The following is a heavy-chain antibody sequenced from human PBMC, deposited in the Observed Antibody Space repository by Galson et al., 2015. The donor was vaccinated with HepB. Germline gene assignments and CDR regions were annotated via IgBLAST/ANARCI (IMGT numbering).Heavy chain of an antibody. CDR3: ARDYTSGWSKDYGMDV. CDR1: GYTFTGYY. Sequence: SVKVSCKASGYTFTGYYIHWVRQAPGQGLEWMGWINPNSGRTNYAQKFQGRVTMTRDTSISTAYTELSRLRSDDTAIYYCARDYTSGWSKDYGMDVWGQGSTVTVSS. CDR2: INPNSGRT. D-gene: IGHD6-19*01. V-gene: IGHV1-2*02. J-gene: IGHJ6*02.